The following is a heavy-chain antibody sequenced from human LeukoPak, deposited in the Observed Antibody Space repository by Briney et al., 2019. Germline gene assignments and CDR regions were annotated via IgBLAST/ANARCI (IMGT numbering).Heavy chain of an antibody. Sequence: PGGSLRLSCAASGFTFSSYWMHWVRQAPGKGLVWVSRINTDGSSTSYADSVKGRFTISRDNAKNSLYLQMNSLRAEDTAVYYCARCVGERPHMAYYDFWSGYYPYYYYYMDVWGKGTTVTVSS. CDR2: INTDGSST. CDR1: GFTFSSYW. V-gene: IGHV3-74*01. CDR3: ARCVGERPHMAYYDFWSGYYPYYYYYMDV. J-gene: IGHJ6*03. D-gene: IGHD3-3*01.